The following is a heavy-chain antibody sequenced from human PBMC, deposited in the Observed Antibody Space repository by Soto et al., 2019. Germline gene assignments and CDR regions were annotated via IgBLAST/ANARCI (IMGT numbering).Heavy chain of an antibody. J-gene: IGHJ4*02. V-gene: IGHV1-3*01. Sequence: QVQLVQSGAEVKKPGASVKVSCKASGYTFTSYAMHWVRQAPGQRVEWMGWINAGNGNTKYSQKFQGRVTITRDTSASTAYMELSSLRSEDTAVYYCARSPGYSYGDYWGQGNLVTVSS. CDR2: INAGNGNT. D-gene: IGHD5-18*01. CDR3: ARSPGYSYGDY. CDR1: GYTFTSYA.